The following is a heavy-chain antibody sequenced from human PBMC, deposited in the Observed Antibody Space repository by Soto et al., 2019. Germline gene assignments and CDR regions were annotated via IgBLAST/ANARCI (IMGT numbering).Heavy chain of an antibody. J-gene: IGHJ4*02. CDR3: ARSPRSSPYFDY. D-gene: IGHD6-13*01. V-gene: IGHV5-51*01. CDR2: IYPGDSET. Sequence: PGDYLKICCQCAGYSFSNFWIAWVRQLPGKGLEYMGIIYPGDSETRYSPSFHGKVTISADRSIGTAYLQWSSLEASDSAFYFCARSPRSSPYFDYWGKGALVTVSS. CDR1: GYSFSNFW.